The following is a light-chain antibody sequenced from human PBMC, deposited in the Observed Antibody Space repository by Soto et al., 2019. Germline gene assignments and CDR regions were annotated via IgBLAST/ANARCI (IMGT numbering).Light chain of an antibody. Sequence: EIVMTQSPATLSVSPGERATLSCRASQSVSSNLAWYQQKPGQAPRLLIYGASTRDTGIQARFSGSGSGTEFTLTISSLQSEDFAVQYYQQYNNWSEPFGQGTKVEIK. CDR1: QSVSSN. CDR3: QQYNNWSEP. CDR2: GAS. J-gene: IGKJ1*01. V-gene: IGKV3-15*01.